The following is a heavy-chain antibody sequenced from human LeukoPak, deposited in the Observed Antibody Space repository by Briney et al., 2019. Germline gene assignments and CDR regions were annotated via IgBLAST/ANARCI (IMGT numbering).Heavy chain of an antibody. Sequence: ASVKVSCKASGYTFTSYDIYWVRQAPGQGLEWMGWMSPNSGNTGYAQKFQGRVTMTRNTSITTAYMELSSLTSEDTALDYCARETAISPYYFDYGRLGSQVTVSP. D-gene: IGHD3-9*01. CDR2: MSPNSGNT. J-gene: IGHJ4*02. V-gene: IGHV1-8*01. CDR3: ARETAISPYYFDY. CDR1: GYTFTSYD.